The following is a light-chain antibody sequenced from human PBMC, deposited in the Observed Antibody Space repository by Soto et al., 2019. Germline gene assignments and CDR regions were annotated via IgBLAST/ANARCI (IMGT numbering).Light chain of an antibody. CDR2: GAS. Sequence: EIVWTQAPGILSLSPGERATLSCRASQRVSNDFLAWYQQKPGQAPRLLIYGASTRATDVPDRFSGSGSVADFTLTISRLEPEDFAVYYCQQYGSSPPRTFGQGTKVE. CDR1: QRVSNDF. CDR3: QQYGSSPPRT. J-gene: IGKJ1*01. V-gene: IGKV3-20*01.